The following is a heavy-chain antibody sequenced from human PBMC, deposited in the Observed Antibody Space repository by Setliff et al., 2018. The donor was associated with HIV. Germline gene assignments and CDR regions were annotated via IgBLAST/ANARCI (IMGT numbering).Heavy chain of an antibody. CDR2: IYSGGSA. J-gene: IGHJ3*02. CDR3: AGEGTHIRWQVEDSFHI. Sequence: SETLSLTCTVSGGAITGYYWSWVRQAPGKALESIASIYSGGSAIYHPSLKSRVTISVDTSKNQFSLKLSSVTAADTAVYYCAGEGTHIRWQVEDSFHIWGEGTMVTVSS. D-gene: IGHD1-26*01. CDR1: GGAITGYY. V-gene: IGHV4-4*08.